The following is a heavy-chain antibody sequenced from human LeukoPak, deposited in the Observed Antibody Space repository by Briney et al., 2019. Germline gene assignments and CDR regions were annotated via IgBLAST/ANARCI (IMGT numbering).Heavy chain of an antibody. Sequence: SETLSLTCAVYGGSFSGYYWSWIRQPPGKGLEWIGEINHSGSTNYNPSLKSRVTISVDTSKNQFSLKLSSVTAADTAVYYCARVLLGAYCGGDCCRDDAFDIWGQGTMVTVSP. D-gene: IGHD2-21*02. CDR3: ARVLLGAYCGGDCCRDDAFDI. CDR1: GGSFSGYY. CDR2: INHSGST. V-gene: IGHV4-34*01. J-gene: IGHJ3*02.